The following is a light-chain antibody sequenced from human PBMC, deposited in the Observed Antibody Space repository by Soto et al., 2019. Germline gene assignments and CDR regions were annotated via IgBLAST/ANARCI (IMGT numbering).Light chain of an antibody. CDR1: QSVSSNS. CDR3: QQYGDSPPT. V-gene: IGKV3-20*01. CDR2: GTS. Sequence: EIVLTQSPGTLSLSPGESATLSCRASQSVSSNSLAWYRRNPGQPPSLLIYGTSTRATDIQRRFSGSGSGTDFTLTITRLEPEDFAVYFCQQYGDSPPTFGQGTKVEVK. J-gene: IGKJ1*01.